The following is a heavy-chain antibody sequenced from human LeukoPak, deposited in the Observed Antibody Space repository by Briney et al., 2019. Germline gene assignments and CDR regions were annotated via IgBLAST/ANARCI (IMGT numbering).Heavy chain of an antibody. J-gene: IGHJ4*02. V-gene: IGHV6-1*01. D-gene: IGHD6-19*01. CDR1: GDTVSSNSAA. Sequence: PSQTLSLTCAVSGDTVSSNSAAWHWIRQSPSRGLEWLGRTYYRSKWYNDYAVSVKSRITINPDTSKNQFSLQLNSVTPEDTAVYYCARVGYSSGWYYFDYWGQGTLVTVSS. CDR3: ARVGYSSGWYYFDY. CDR2: TYYRSKWYN.